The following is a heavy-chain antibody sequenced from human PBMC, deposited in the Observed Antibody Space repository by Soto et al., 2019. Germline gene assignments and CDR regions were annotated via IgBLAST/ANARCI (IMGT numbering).Heavy chain of an antibody. CDR2: IYYSGST. V-gene: IGHV4-39*01. CDR3: ARQRTSVVTQVYFDV. J-gene: IGHJ4*02. CDR1: GDSISSRSYY. D-gene: IGHD2-21*02. Sequence: PSETLSLTCTVTGDSISSRSYYWGWIRQPPGKGPEWIGSIYYSGSTYNNPSLRSRVSMSIDTSKDQFSLKLKSVTAADTALYFCARQRTSVVTQVYFDVWGPGSLVTVYS.